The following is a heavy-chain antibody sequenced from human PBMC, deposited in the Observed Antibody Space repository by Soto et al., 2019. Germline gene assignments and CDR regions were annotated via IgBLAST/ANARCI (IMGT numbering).Heavy chain of an antibody. J-gene: IGHJ4*02. CDR1: GFSIASYW. V-gene: IGHV3-7*01. CDR2: TKEDGSEI. CDR3: ARDVGFDYVN. Sequence: EVQLVESVGGLVQPGGSLRISCAVSGFSIASYWMSWVRQAPGKGLEWVATTKEDGSEIYYVDSVRGRFTISRDKAENSLYLQMNSLSAEDTAVYFCARDVGFDYVNWGQGTLVTVSS. D-gene: IGHD3-16*01.